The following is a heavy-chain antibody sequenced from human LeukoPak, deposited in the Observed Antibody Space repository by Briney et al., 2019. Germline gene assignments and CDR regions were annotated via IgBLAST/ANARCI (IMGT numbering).Heavy chain of an antibody. CDR2: INHSGST. D-gene: IGHD3-3*01. Sequence: SETLSLTCAVYGGSFSGYYWSWIRQPPGKGLEWIGEINHSGSTNYNPSLKSRVTMSVDTSKNQFSLKLSSVTAADTAVYYCARGRFAGLDYWDQGTLVTVSS. CDR3: ARGRFAGLDY. J-gene: IGHJ4*02. V-gene: IGHV4-34*01. CDR1: GGSFSGYY.